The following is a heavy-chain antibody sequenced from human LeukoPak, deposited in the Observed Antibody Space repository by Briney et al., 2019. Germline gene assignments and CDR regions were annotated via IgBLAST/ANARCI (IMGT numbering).Heavy chain of an antibody. CDR2: ISSSSSTI. V-gene: IGHV3-48*01. D-gene: IGHD6-25*01. CDR1: GFTFSSYS. CDR3: ARDRSGHPGY. Sequence: PGGSLRLSCAASGFTFSSYSMNWVRQAPGKGLEGVSYISSSSSTIYYADSVKGRFTISRDNAKNSLYLQMNSLRAEDTAVYYCARDRSGHPGYWGQGTLVTVSS. J-gene: IGHJ4*02.